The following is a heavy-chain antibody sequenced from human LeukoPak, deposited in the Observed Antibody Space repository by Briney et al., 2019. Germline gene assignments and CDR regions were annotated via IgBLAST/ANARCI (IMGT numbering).Heavy chain of an antibody. CDR2: IYYSGST. J-gene: IGHJ5*02. CDR3: ARLRDWFDP. Sequence: EWIGSIYYSGSTYYNPSLKSRVTISVDTSKNQFSLKLSSVTAADTAVYYCARLRDWFDPWGQGTLVTVSS. V-gene: IGHV4-39*01.